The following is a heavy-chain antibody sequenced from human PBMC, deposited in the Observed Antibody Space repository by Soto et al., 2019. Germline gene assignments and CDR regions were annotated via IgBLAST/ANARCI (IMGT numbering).Heavy chain of an antibody. V-gene: IGHV3-33*07. CDR3: ARGYKIWYPYFYYYMDV. Sequence: PXVSLGLSCAASGFTLNTYGMYGVRQAPGKGLEWVAVSWYDGTNKDYADSVKGRFTISRDNSRNTLYLQMNSLRAEDTAVYCCARGYKIWYPYFYYYMDVWGQGTTVTVSS. CDR2: SWYDGTNK. CDR1: GFTLNTYG. D-gene: IGHD2-8*01. J-gene: IGHJ6*03.